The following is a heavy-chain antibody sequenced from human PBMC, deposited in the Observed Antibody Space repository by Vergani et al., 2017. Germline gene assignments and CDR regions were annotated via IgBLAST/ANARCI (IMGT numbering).Heavy chain of an antibody. Sequence: EVQLVESGGGLVKPGGSLRLSCAASGFTFSSYSMNWVRQAPGKGLEWVSSISSSSSYIYYADSVKGRFTISRDNAKNSRYLQMNSLRAEDTAVYYCASPSTTVSPDYWGQGTLVTVSS. J-gene: IGHJ4*02. CDR2: ISSSSSYI. V-gene: IGHV3-21*01. CDR3: ASPSTTVSPDY. CDR1: GFTFSSYS. D-gene: IGHD4-17*01.